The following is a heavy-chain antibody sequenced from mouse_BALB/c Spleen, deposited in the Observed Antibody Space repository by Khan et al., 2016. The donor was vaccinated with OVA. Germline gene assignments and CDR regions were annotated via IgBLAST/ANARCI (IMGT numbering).Heavy chain of an antibody. D-gene: IGHD1-1*01. CDR3: ASSHYGFAY. CDR1: GYTFTDYA. CDR2: ISTYYGDA. Sequence: QVQLKQSGAELVRPGVSVKISCKGSGYTFTDYAMHWVKQSHAKSLEWLGVISTYYGDANYNQKFKGKATMTVDKSSSTAYMELARLTSEDSAIYYSASSHYGFAYWGQGTLVTVSA. J-gene: IGHJ3*01. V-gene: IGHV1S137*01.